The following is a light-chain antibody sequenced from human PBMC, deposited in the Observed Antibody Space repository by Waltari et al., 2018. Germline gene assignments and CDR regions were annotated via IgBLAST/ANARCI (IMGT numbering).Light chain of an antibody. V-gene: IGKV1-39*01. Sequence: DIQMTPSPSSLSASVGDRVTINCRASQSISSYLSWYQQKPGRAPKLLIYAASSLESGVPSRFSGSGSGRDFTLIISSLQPEDFATYSCQQSYSQTRTFGQGTKVEI. CDR2: AAS. CDR1: QSISSY. J-gene: IGKJ1*01. CDR3: QQSYSQTRT.